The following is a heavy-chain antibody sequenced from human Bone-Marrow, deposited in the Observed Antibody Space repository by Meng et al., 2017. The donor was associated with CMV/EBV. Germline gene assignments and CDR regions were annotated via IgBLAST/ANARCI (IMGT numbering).Heavy chain of an antibody. D-gene: IGHD3-16*01. CDR2: ISGSGGST. Sequence: GESLKISCAASGFTFSSYAVSWVRQAPGKGLEWVSAISGSGGSTYYADSVKGRFTISRDNSKNTLYLQMNSLRAEDTAVYYCARVGRETNYYYGMDVWGQGTTVTVYS. J-gene: IGHJ6*02. CDR1: GFTFSSYA. CDR3: ARVGRETNYYYGMDV. V-gene: IGHV3-23*01.